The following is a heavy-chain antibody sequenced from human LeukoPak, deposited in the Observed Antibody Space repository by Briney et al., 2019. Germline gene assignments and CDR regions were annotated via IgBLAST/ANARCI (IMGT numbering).Heavy chain of an antibody. CDR1: GGSISSSSYY. J-gene: IGHJ4*02. Sequence: SETLSLTCTVSGGSISSSSYYWGWIRQPPGKGLEWIGSIYYSGSTYYNPSLKSRVTISVDTSKNQFSLKLSSVTAADTAVYYCARAGRITMVRGVIITGSLVFDYWGQGTLVTVSS. CDR3: ARAGRITMVRGVIITGSLVFDY. D-gene: IGHD3-10*01. CDR2: IYYSGST. V-gene: IGHV4-39*01.